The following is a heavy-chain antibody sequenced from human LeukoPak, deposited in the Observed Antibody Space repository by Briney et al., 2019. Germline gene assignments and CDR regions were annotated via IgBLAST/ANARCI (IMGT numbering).Heavy chain of an antibody. Sequence: SETLSLTCTVSGDSISSGIHYWNWIRQPAGKGLEWIGRIYTSGSTNYNPSLKSRVTISVDTSKKQFSLKLSSVTAADTAVYYCARNGYGSGSSWWGQGTLVTVSS. CDR3: ARNGYGSGSSW. J-gene: IGHJ4*02. D-gene: IGHD3-10*01. CDR2: IYTSGST. V-gene: IGHV4-61*02. CDR1: GDSISSGIHY.